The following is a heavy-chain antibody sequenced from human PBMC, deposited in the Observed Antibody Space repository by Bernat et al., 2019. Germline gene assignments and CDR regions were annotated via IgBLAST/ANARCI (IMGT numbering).Heavy chain of an antibody. V-gene: IGHV3-21*01. D-gene: IGHD2-8*02. J-gene: IGHJ6*03. CDR2: ISSSSSYI. Sequence: EVQLVESGGGLVKPGGSLRLSCAASGFTFSSYSMNWVRQAPGKGLEWVSSISSSSSYIYYADSGKGRFTISRDNAKNSLYLQMNSLRAEDTAVYYCARDTPRGCTGGVCKSYYYYYYMDVWGKGTTVTVSS. CDR3: ARDTPRGCTGGVCKSYYYYYYMDV. CDR1: GFTFSSYS.